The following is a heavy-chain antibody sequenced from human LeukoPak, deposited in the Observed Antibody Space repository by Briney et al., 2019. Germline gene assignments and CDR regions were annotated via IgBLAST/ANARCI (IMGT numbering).Heavy chain of an antibody. CDR3: ARDRSAPFTPSAMIVVVITQNWFDP. Sequence: ASVKVSCKASGYTFTSYGISWVRQAPGQGLEWMGWISAYNGNTNYAQKLQGRVTMTTDSSTSTAYMELRSLRSDDTAVYYCARDRSAPFTPSAMIVVVITQNWFDPWGQGTLVTVSS. CDR2: ISAYNGNT. J-gene: IGHJ5*02. D-gene: IGHD3-22*01. V-gene: IGHV1-18*01. CDR1: GYTFTSYG.